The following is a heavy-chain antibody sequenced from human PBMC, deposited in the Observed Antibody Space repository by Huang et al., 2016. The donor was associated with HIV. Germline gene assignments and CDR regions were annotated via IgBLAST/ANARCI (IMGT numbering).Heavy chain of an antibody. V-gene: IGHV3-7*01. J-gene: IGHJ6*02. CDR2: IKQDESEK. CDR3: ATKTAGMDI. CDR1: TFTFGAYW. D-gene: IGHD1-7*01. Sequence: VESGGRSVQPGGSIKLSCVGSTFTFGAYWMSWVRQPTRKGVGWVANIKQDESEKYYVEAVNGRFNISRDNARKVLFLEMDDLRVEDTAIYFCATKTAGMDIWGQGTTVTVSS.